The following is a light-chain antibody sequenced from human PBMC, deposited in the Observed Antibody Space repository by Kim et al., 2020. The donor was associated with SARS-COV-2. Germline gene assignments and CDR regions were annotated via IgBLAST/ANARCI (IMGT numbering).Light chain of an antibody. CDR1: SGSSASNY. CDR3: QSYDSSNQV. J-gene: IGLJ3*02. V-gene: IGLV6-57*02. Sequence: FMLTQPHSVSESPGKTVTISCTGSSGSSASNYVQWYQQRPGSAPTTVIYEDNQRPSGVPDRFSGSIDSSSNSASLTISGLKTEDEADYYCQSYDSSNQVFGGGTQLTVL. CDR2: EDN.